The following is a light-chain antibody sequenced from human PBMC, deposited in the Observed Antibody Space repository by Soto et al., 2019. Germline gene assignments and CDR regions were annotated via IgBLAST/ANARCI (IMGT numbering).Light chain of an antibody. CDR3: QQYNSYWT. Sequence: DIQMTQSPSTLSASVGDRVTITCRARQSISSWLAWYQQKPGKAPKLLIYKASSLESGVPSRFSGSGSGTEFTLTISSLQPDDFATYYCQQYNSYWTFGQGTKVEI. CDR2: KAS. CDR1: QSISSW. J-gene: IGKJ1*01. V-gene: IGKV1-5*03.